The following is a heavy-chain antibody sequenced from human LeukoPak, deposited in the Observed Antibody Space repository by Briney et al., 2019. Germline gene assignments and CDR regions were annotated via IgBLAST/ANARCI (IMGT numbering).Heavy chain of an antibody. V-gene: IGHV1-69*04. J-gene: IGHJ3*02. CDR3: AREKGYYGSGSYYRGAFDI. CDR1: GGTFSSYA. CDR2: IIPILGIA. D-gene: IGHD3-10*01. Sequence: ASVKVSCKASGGTFSSYAISWVRQAPGQGLEWMGRIIPILGIANYAQKFQGRVTITADKSTSTAYMELSSLRSADTAVYYCAREKGYYGSGSYYRGAFDIRGQGTMVTVSS.